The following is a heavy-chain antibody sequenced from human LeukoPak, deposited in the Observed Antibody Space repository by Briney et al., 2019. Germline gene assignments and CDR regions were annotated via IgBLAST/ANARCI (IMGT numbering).Heavy chain of an antibody. CDR1: GGSISSSNW. CDR3: ARGMIVVPGAFDI. D-gene: IGHD3-22*01. CDR2: IYHSGST. Sequence: SETLSLTCAVSGGSISSSNWWSWVRQPPGKGLEWIGEIYHSGSTNYNPSLKSRVTISVYKSKNQFSLKLSSVTAADTAVYYCARGMIVVPGAFDIWGQRTMVTVSS. J-gene: IGHJ3*02. V-gene: IGHV4-4*02.